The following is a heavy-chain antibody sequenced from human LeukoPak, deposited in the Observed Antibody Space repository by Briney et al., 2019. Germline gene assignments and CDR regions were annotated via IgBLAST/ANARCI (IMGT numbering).Heavy chain of an antibody. CDR1: GYTFTGYY. CDR2: INPNSGGT. V-gene: IGHV1-2*02. Sequence: ASVKVSCKATGYTFTGYYMHWVRQAPGQGLEWMGWINPNSGGTNYAQKFQGRVTMTRDTSISTAYMELSRLRSDDTAVYYCARSVRVLWFGDAFDIWGQGTMVTVSS. CDR3: ARSVRVLWFGDAFDI. D-gene: IGHD3-10*01. J-gene: IGHJ3*02.